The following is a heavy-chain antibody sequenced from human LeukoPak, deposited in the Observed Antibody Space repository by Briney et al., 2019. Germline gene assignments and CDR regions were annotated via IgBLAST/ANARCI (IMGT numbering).Heavy chain of an antibody. V-gene: IGHV3-23*01. Sequence: PGGSLRLSCVASVFTFSSYAMNWVRQAPGKGLEWVSGISGSGVSTYYADSVKGRFTISRDNSKNTLYLQMNSLRAEDTAVYYCAKRGDGYNTYYFDYWGQGTLVTVSS. D-gene: IGHD5-24*01. CDR2: ISGSGVST. CDR3: AKRGDGYNTYYFDY. J-gene: IGHJ4*02. CDR1: VFTFSSYA.